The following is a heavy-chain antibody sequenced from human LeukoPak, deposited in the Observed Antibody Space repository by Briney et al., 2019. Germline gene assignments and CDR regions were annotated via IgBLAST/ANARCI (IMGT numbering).Heavy chain of an antibody. CDR1: GFIFRTYS. Sequence: GGSLRLSCAASGFIFRTYSMNWVRQAPGKGLEWVSSITGSSNYIYYADSVKGRFTISRDNAKNSLYLQMNSLRAEDTAVYYCARGSDIVVAAYYMDVWGKGTTVTVSS. D-gene: IGHD2-2*01. CDR3: ARGSDIVVAAYYMDV. V-gene: IGHV3-21*01. J-gene: IGHJ6*03. CDR2: ITGSSNYI.